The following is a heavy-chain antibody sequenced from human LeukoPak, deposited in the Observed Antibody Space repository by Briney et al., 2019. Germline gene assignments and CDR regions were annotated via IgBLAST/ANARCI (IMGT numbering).Heavy chain of an antibody. D-gene: IGHD5-18*01. V-gene: IGHV3-7*01. CDR3: ARGDTAMAHLYYFDY. Sequence: GGSLRLSCVGSGFTFSDYWMSWVRQAPGKGLEWVANIKQDGSEKDYVDALKGRFTISRDNAKNSLYLQMNSLRAEDTAVYYCARGDTAMAHLYYFDYWGQGTLVTVSS. CDR2: IKQDGSEK. CDR1: GFTFSDYW. J-gene: IGHJ4*02.